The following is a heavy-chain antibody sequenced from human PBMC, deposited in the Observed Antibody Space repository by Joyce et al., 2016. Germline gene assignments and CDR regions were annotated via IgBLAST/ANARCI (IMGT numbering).Heavy chain of an antibody. V-gene: IGHV3-23*04. CDR2: VGASGGGR. CDR3: ARAKTVVVAYTLRDGFDV. D-gene: IGHD2-15*01. CDR1: YRLSNKNV. J-gene: IGHJ3*01. Sequence: QLEESGGTLVHPGGSLRRSCKVSYRLSNKNVMAWGRTAPGKGLEWVSSVGASGGGRYYADSVEGRFTVSRDNSKNMMDLEMTSLQIEDTAVYYCARAKTVVVAYTLRDGFDVWGQGTQVAVSS.